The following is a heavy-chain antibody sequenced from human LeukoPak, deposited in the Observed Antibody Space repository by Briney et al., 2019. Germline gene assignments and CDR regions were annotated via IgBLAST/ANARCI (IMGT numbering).Heavy chain of an antibody. CDR1: GFTFSSYG. CDR2: ISYDGSNK. Sequence: GRSLRLSCAASGFTFSSYGMHWVRQAPGKGLEWVAVISYDGSNKYYADSVKGRFTISRDNSKNTLYLQMNSLRAEDTAVYYCARDSQAGRGCFDYWGQGTLVTVSS. D-gene: IGHD3-10*01. V-gene: IGHV3-30*03. CDR3: ARDSQAGRGCFDY. J-gene: IGHJ4*02.